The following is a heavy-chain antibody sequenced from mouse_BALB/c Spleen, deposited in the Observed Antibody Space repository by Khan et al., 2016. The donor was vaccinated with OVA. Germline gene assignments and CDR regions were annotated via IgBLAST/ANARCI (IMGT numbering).Heavy chain of an antibody. V-gene: IGHV1S41*01. CDR2: ISPGSGSP. Sequence: DLVKPGASVKLSCTASGYTFTSYWINWIKQRPGQGLEWIGHISPGSGSPYYNKMSTVKSTLPVDTSSTTAYLQLSSLSSEDSAVYFCAASSSYGSGIYAIDYWGQGTLVTVSS. J-gene: IGHJ4*01. CDR3: AASSSYGSGIYAIDY. CDR1: GYTFTSYW. D-gene: IGHD1-1*01.